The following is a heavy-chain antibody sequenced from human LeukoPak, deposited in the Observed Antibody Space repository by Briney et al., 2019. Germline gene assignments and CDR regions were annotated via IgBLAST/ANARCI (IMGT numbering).Heavy chain of an antibody. V-gene: IGHV7-4-1*02. D-gene: IGHD2-21*01. J-gene: IGHJ3*02. CDR2: INTNTGNP. Sequence: ASVKVSCKASGYTFTSYAMNWVRQAPGQGLEWMGWINTNTGNPTYAQGFTGRFVFSLDTSVSTAYLQISSLKAEDTAVYYCASSAPGRIPDLPFSDAFDIWGQGTMVTVSS. CDR3: ASSAPGRIPDLPFSDAFDI. CDR1: GYTFTSYA.